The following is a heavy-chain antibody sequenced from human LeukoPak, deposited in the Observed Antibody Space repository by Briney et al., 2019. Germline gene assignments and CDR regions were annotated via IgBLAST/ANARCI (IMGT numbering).Heavy chain of an antibody. CDR1: GFTFSSYA. J-gene: IGHJ3*01. Sequence: GGSLRLSCAASGFTFSSYAMNWVRQAPGKGLEWVSAISGSTYYADSVKGRFTISRDNSKNTLYLQMNSLRAEDTAVYYCAKSTAAAPGFGFDVWGQGTMGTVSS. CDR2: ISGST. D-gene: IGHD2-2*01. CDR3: AKSTAAAPGFGFDV. V-gene: IGHV3-23*01.